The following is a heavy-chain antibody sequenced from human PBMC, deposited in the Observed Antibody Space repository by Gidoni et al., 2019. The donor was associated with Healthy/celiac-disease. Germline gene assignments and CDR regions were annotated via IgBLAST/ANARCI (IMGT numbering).Heavy chain of an antibody. CDR3: AKRPSQPATGDAFDI. D-gene: IGHD7-27*01. J-gene: IGHJ3*02. CDR1: GFTFSSYG. Sequence: QVQLVESGGGVVQPGRSLRLSCAASGFTFSSYGMHWVRQAPGKGLEWVAVISYDGSNKYYADSVKGRFTISRDNSKNTLYLQMNSLRAEDTAVYYCAKRPSQPATGDAFDIWGQGTMVTVSS. CDR2: ISYDGSNK. V-gene: IGHV3-30*18.